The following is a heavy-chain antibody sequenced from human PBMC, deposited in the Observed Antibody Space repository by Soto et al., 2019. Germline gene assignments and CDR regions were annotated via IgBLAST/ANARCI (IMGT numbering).Heavy chain of an antibody. CDR1: GGSISDYY. V-gene: IGHV4-59*01. CDR3: ALARKATYLTGGFDS. Sequence: QVQLQESGPGLVKPSETLSLTCSVSGGSISDYYWSCIRQSPETGLEYIAYSSSGGITNLNGALSGAVAMSIDTSKNRFSLKATSLTAEDTAVYYCALARKATYLTGGFDSWGQGTLVTVSS. J-gene: IGHJ4*02. D-gene: IGHD2-21*01. CDR2: SSSGGIT.